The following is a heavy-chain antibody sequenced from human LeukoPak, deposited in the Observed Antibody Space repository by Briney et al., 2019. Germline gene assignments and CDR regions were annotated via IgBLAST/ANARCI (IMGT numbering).Heavy chain of an antibody. J-gene: IGHJ4*02. CDR2: ISSSGSTI. D-gene: IGHD3-22*01. CDR3: ARETYYYDTTYYYIKYFDY. Sequence: GGSLRLSCAASGFIFSNYGMHWIRQAPGKGLEWVAYISSSGSTIYYADSVKGRFTISRDNAKNSLYLQMNSLRAEDTAVYYCARETYYYDTTYYYIKYFDYWGQGTLVTVSS. CDR1: GFIFSNYG. V-gene: IGHV3-11*01.